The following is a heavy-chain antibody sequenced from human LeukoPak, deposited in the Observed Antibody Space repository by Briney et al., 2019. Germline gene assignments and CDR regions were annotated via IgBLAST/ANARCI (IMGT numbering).Heavy chain of an antibody. CDR2: INSVGSST. V-gene: IGHV3-74*01. CDR1: GFTFSSFW. Sequence: GGSLRLSCAASGFTFSSFWMHWVRQAPGKGLVWVSRINSVGSSTSYADSVKGRFTISRDNAKNTLYLQMSSLRAEDTAVYYCVKEGYSGGWSFRYFDYWGQGTLVTVSS. D-gene: IGHD6-19*01. CDR3: VKEGYSGGWSFRYFDY. J-gene: IGHJ4*02.